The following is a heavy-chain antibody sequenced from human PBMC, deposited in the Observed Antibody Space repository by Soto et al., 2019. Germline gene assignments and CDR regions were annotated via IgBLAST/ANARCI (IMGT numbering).Heavy chain of an antibody. CDR3: ARRITMVRGPYYYYGMDV. V-gene: IGHV3-48*02. Sequence: GGSLRLSCAASGFTFSSHGMIWVRQAPGKGLEWVSYISSTSSTKSYADSVKGRFTISRDNAKNSLYPQMNSLRDEDTAVYYCARRITMVRGPYYYYGMDVWGQGTTVTVSS. J-gene: IGHJ6*02. CDR1: GFTFSSHG. CDR2: ISSTSSTK. D-gene: IGHD3-10*01.